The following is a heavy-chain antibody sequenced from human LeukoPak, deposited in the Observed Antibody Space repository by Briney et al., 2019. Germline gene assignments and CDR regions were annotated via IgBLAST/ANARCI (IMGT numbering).Heavy chain of an antibody. CDR1: GFTFSIYW. D-gene: IGHD1-26*01. CDR3: ARAFYSGSYYALNY. J-gene: IGHJ4*02. CDR2: ISNSSSTI. Sequence: GGSLRLSCAASGFTFSIYWMSWVRQAPGKGLGWVSYISNSSSTIYYADSVKGRFTISRDNAKNSLYLQMNSLRAEDTAVYYCARAFYSGSYYALNYWGQGTLVTVSS. V-gene: IGHV3-48*01.